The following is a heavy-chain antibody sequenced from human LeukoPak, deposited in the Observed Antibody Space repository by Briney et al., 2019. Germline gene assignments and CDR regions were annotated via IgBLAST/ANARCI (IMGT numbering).Heavy chain of an antibody. CDR1: GYTLTGYY. CDR3: ARALQVEVTSIPYLGI. D-gene: IGHD2-21*02. Sequence: ASVKVSCKASGYTLTGYYMRWVRQAPGQGLEWMGWINPNSGGTNYAQKFQGRVTMTRDTSINKAYMELSRLRSDDTALYYCARALQVEVTSIPYLGIWGQGTMVTVSS. CDR2: INPNSGGT. J-gene: IGHJ3*02. V-gene: IGHV1-2*02.